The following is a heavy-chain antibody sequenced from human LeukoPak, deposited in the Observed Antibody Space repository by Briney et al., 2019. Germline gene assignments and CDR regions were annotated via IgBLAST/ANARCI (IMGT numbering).Heavy chain of an antibody. CDR1: GFTLSNRW. Sequence: GGSLRLSCEVSGFTLSNRWMTWVRQAPGKGLEWVATIKQGGSDKFYVDSVKGRFTISGDNAKNSLYLQMNSLRAEDTAVYYCARDPFDLWGQGTLVTVSS. V-gene: IGHV3-7*01. CDR2: IKQGGSDK. J-gene: IGHJ5*02. CDR3: ARDPFDL.